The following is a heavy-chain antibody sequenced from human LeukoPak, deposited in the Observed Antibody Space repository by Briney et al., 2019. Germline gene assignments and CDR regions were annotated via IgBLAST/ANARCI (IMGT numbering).Heavy chain of an antibody. CDR1: GFAFSTYT. Sequence: PGRSLRLSCAASGFAFSTYTMHWVRQAPGKGPEWVAVISYDETHKYYGDAVGGRFTISRDNSKNMLYLQMNSLRAVDSAIYYCAVDLAHGVSDYFDYWGQGTLVTVSS. D-gene: IGHD2-8*01. CDR2: ISYDETHK. J-gene: IGHJ4*02. V-gene: IGHV3-30*04. CDR3: AVDLAHGVSDYFDY.